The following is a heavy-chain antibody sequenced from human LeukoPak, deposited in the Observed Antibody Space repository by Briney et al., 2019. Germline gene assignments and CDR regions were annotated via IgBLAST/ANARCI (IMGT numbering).Heavy chain of an antibody. D-gene: IGHD3-10*01. CDR3: ARDEWFGY. CDR1: GGSVSSGSYY. Sequence: PSETLSLTCTVSGGSVSSGSYYWSWIRQPPGKGLEWTGYIYSSVSTKYNTSLKSRVTISVDTSKNQVSLNLSSVTATDTAVYYCARDEWFGYWGQGTLVTVSS. J-gene: IGHJ4*02. CDR2: IYSSVST. V-gene: IGHV4-61*01.